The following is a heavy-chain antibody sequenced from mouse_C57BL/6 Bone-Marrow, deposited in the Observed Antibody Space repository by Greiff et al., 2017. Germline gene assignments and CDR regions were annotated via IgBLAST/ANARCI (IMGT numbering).Heavy chain of an antibody. CDR2: IYPGSGST. D-gene: IGHD1-1*01. V-gene: IGHV1-55*01. CDR3: AREGIYCYGSSWFAY. CDR1: GYTFTSYW. J-gene: IGHJ3*01. Sequence: QVQLQQPGAELVKPGASVKMSCKASGYTFTSYWITWVKQRPGQGLEWIGDIYPGSGSTNYNEKFKSKATLTVDTSSSTAYMQLSSLTSEDSAVYYCAREGIYCYGSSWFAYWGQGTLVTVSA.